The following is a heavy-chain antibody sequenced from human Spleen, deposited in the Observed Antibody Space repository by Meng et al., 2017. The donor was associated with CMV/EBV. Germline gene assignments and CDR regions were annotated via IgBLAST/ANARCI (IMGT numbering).Heavy chain of an antibody. D-gene: IGHD3-22*01. CDR1: GFTFRTYS. Sequence: GESLKISCAASGFTFRTYSMNWVRQAPGKGLEWVSYISSSNSTIYYADSVKGRFTISRDHAKNSLYLQMNSLRAEDTAVNYCARVGIAGVNYFDYWGQGTLVTVSS. CDR3: ARVGIAGVNYFDY. V-gene: IGHV3-48*04. CDR2: ISSSNSTI. J-gene: IGHJ4*02.